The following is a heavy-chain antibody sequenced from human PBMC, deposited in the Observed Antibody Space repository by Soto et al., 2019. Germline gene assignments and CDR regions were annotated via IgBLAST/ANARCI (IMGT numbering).Heavy chain of an antibody. CDR1: GGSISSGAYY. D-gene: IGHD1-26*01. V-gene: IGHV4-31*03. J-gene: IGHJ5*02. Sequence: QVQLQESGPGLVKPSQTLSLTCTVSGGSISSGAYYWSWVRQPPGKGLEWIGYIHHNGNSYNNPSLKSRISISLYSSKNQFSLNVTSVSAAATAVYYCARVSATGNRWFDPWGQGTLVTVSS. CDR3: ARVSATGNRWFDP. CDR2: IHHNGNS.